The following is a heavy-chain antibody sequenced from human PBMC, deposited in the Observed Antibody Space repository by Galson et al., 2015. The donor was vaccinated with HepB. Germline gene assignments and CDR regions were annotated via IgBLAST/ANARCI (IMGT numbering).Heavy chain of an antibody. CDR3: AKAGDSYDSSGYDNYFHY. V-gene: IGHV3-73*01. CDR1: GFTFSGSA. CDR2: IRSKASDYAT. Sequence: SLRLSCAGSGFTFSGSAMHWVRQASGKGLEWVGRIRSKASDYATAYAASLKGRFTISRDDSKNTAYLHMNSLKTEDTAVYYCAKAGDSYDSSGYDNYFHYWGQGTLVTVSS. J-gene: IGHJ4*02. D-gene: IGHD3-22*01.